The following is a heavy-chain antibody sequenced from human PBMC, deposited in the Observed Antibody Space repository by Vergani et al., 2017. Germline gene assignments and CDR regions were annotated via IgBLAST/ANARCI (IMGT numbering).Heavy chain of an antibody. V-gene: IGHV1-2*02. D-gene: IGHD5-12*01. CDR3: ARDRAVVATIYYYYGMDV. Sequence: QVQLVQSGAEVKKPGASVQVSCKASGYTFTSYDMHWVRQAPGQGLAWMGKIYPSGGTNYAQKFQGRVTMTRDTSISTAYMELSRLRSDDTAVYYCARDRAVVATIYYYYGMDVWGQGTTVTVSS. J-gene: IGHJ6*02. CDR1: GYTFTSYD. CDR2: IYPSGGT.